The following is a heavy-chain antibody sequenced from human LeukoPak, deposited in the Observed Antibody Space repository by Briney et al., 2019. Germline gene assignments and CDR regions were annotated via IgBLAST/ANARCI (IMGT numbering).Heavy chain of an antibody. CDR3: AKDDLMDSVSTVRNWFDT. CDR2: VSGGGGVT. Sequence: GGSLRLSCAASGFTFANYALTWVRQAPGKGLEWVSTVSGGGGVTYYAGSVKGRFTISRDNSKNTLYLQMNRLRAEGTALYYCAKDDLMDSVSTVRNWFDTWGQGTLVTVSS. CDR1: GFTFANYA. V-gene: IGHV3-23*01. J-gene: IGHJ5*02. D-gene: IGHD5/OR15-5a*01.